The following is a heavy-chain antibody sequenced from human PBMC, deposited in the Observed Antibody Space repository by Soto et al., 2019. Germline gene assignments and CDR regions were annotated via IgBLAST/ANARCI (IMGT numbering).Heavy chain of an antibody. Sequence: SETLSLTCTVSGGSVSSGSYYWTWIRQPPGKGLEWLGYIYYSGTTNYNPPLKSRITISVDTSGNQFSLKLSSVTAADTAVYFCARTYCKNTDCQAQGIDVWGQGTTVTVSS. J-gene: IGHJ6*02. CDR3: ARTYCKNTDCQAQGIDV. V-gene: IGHV4-61*01. CDR2: IYYSGTT. D-gene: IGHD2-21*02. CDR1: GGSVSSGSYY.